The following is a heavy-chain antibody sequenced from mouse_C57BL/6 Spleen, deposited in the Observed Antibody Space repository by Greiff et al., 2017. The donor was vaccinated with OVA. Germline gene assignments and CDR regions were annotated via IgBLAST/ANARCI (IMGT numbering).Heavy chain of an antibody. V-gene: IGHV1-80*01. CDR1: GYAFSSYW. J-gene: IGHJ3*01. Sequence: VHLVESGAELVKPGASVKISCKASGYAFSSYWMNWVKQRPGKGLEWIGQIYPGDGDTNYNGKFKGKATLTADKSSSTAYMQLSSLTSEDSAVYFCARSPYDYDEFAYWGQGTLVTVSA. CDR3: ARSPYDYDEFAY. D-gene: IGHD2-4*01. CDR2: IYPGDGDT.